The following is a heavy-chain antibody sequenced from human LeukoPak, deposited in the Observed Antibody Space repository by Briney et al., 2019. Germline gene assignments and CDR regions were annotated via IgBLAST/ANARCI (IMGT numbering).Heavy chain of an antibody. J-gene: IGHJ4*02. Sequence: SETLSLTCTVSGGSISSSSYYWGWIRQPPGKGLEWIGSIYYSGSTYYNPSLKSRVTISADTPKNQFSLKLTSVTAADTAVYYCARQTGSGLFILPGGQGTLVTVSS. V-gene: IGHV4-39*01. CDR2: IYYSGST. CDR3: ARQTGSGLFILP. D-gene: IGHD3/OR15-3a*01. CDR1: GGSISSSSYY.